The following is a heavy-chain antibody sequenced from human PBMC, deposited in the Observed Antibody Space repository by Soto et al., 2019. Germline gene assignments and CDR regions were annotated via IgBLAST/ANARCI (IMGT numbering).Heavy chain of an antibody. Sequence: GGSLRLSCAASGFTFSSYGMNWVRQATGKGLEWVSYISSSGSTIYYADSVKGRFTIPRDNAKNTLYLQMNSLRAEDTAVYYCAKVNYDFWSGSYYYYGMDVWGQGTTVTVSS. D-gene: IGHD3-3*01. CDR3: AKVNYDFWSGSYYYYGMDV. CDR2: ISSSGSTI. CDR1: GFTFSSYG. J-gene: IGHJ6*02. V-gene: IGHV3-48*03.